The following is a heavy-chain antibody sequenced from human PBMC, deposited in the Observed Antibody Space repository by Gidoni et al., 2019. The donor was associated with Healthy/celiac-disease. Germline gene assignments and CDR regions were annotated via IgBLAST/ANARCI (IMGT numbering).Heavy chain of an antibody. D-gene: IGHD3-22*01. CDR2: INPSGGST. J-gene: IGHJ4*02. CDR1: GYTFTSYY. V-gene: IGHV1-46*01. CDR3: ARVQEAYYYDSSGYYGVFDY. Sequence: QVQLVQSGAEVKKPGASVKVSCKASGYTFTSYYMHWVRQAPGQGLEWMGIINPSGGSTSYAQKFQGRVTMTRDTSTSTVYMELSSLRSEDTAVYYCARVQEAYYYDSSGYYGVFDYWGQGTLVTVSS.